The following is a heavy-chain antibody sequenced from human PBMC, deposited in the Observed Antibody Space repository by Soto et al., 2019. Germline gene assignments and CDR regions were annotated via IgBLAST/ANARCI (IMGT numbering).Heavy chain of an antibody. CDR3: ARELLSFGITSLEDDAFDI. CDR1: GLSLSGYY. Sequence: PSQTMCLRCRVSGLSLSGYYLSWLRPPPGKGLEWIGYIYYSGSTNYNPSLKSRVTISVDTSKNQFSLKLSSVTAADTAVYYCARELLSFGITSLEDDAFDIWGQGTMVTVSS. J-gene: IGHJ3*02. V-gene: IGHV4-59*01. D-gene: IGHD3-10*02. CDR2: IYYSGST.